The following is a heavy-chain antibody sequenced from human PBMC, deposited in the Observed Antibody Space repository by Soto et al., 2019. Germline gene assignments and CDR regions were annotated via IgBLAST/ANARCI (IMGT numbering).Heavy chain of an antibody. CDR1: GFTFSSYA. CDR2: IKAGGGEA. V-gene: IGHV3-23*01. D-gene: IGHD5-12*01. CDR3: KRDVVAWSPPGADY. J-gene: IGHJ4*02. Sequence: EVQLLGSGGGLVRPGGSLRLSCAGSGFTFSSYAMSWVRQAPGKGPEWVSAIKAGGGEAYYADSVKGRFTISRDNFKNTLYLQMDSLTVEDTAIYYCKRDVVAWSPPGADYWGQGTLVTVSS.